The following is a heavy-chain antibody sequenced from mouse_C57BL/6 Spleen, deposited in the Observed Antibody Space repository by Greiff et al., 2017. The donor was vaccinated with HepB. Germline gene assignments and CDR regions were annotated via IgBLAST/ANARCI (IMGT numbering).Heavy chain of an antibody. J-gene: IGHJ2*01. CDR1: GYTFTSYW. CDR2: IDPSDSYT. V-gene: IGHV1-69*01. D-gene: IGHD1-1*01. Sequence: QVQLQQSGAELVMPGASVKLSCKASGYTFTSYWMHWVKQRPGKGLEWIGEIDPSDSYTNYNQKFKGKSTLTVDKSSSTAYMQLSSLTSEDSAVYYCATTVVAFDYWGQGTTLTVSS. CDR3: ATTVVAFDY.